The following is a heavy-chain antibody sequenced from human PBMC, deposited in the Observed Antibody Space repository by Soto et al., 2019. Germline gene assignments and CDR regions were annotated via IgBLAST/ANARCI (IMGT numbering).Heavy chain of an antibody. CDR3: ASGKWLVPYFDY. Sequence: ASVKVSCKASGYTLTSYDINWVRQATGQGLEWMGWMNPNSGNTGYAQKFQGRVTMTRNTSISTAYMELSSLRSEDTAVYYCASGKWLVPYFDYWGQGTLVTVSS. D-gene: IGHD6-19*01. CDR1: GYTLTSYD. J-gene: IGHJ4*02. V-gene: IGHV1-8*01. CDR2: MNPNSGNT.